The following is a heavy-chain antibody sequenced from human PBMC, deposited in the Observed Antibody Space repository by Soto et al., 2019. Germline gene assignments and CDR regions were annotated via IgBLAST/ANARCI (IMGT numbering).Heavy chain of an antibody. CDR3: ARRRVNPPWFDP. CDR1: GGSIRSSSYY. J-gene: IGHJ5*02. Sequence: SETLSLTCTVSGGSIRSSSYYWGWIRQPPGKGLEWIGSIYYSGSTYYNPSLKSRVTISVDTSKNQFSLKLSSVTAADTAVYYCARRRVNPPWFDPWGQGTLVTVSS. CDR2: IYYSGST. V-gene: IGHV4-39*01. D-gene: IGHD2-21*01.